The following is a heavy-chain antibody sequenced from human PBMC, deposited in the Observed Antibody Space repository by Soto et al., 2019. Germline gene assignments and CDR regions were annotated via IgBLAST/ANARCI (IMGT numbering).Heavy chain of an antibody. D-gene: IGHD3-3*01. V-gene: IGHV1-8*01. CDR2: MNPNSGNT. CDR3: ARVSRGSEWLLHYYYYYGMDV. J-gene: IGHJ6*02. Sequence: SVKVSCKASGYTFTSYDINWVRQATGQGLEWMGWMNPNSGNTGYAQKFQGRVTMTRNTSISTAYMELSSLRSEDTAVYYCARVSRGSEWLLHYYYYYGMDVWGQGTTVTVSS. CDR1: GYTFTSYD.